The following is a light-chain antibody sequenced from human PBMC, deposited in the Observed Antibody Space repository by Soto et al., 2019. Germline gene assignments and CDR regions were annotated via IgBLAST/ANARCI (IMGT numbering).Light chain of an antibody. Sequence: QSVLTQPASVSGSPGQSITISCTGTSSDVGSYNLVSWYQQHPGKALKLMIYEGSKRPSGVSNRVSGSKSGNTASLTISGLQAEDEADYYCCSYAGSSTVVFGGGTKVTVL. CDR3: CSYAGSSTVV. CDR1: SSDVGSYNL. V-gene: IGLV2-23*01. J-gene: IGLJ2*01. CDR2: EGS.